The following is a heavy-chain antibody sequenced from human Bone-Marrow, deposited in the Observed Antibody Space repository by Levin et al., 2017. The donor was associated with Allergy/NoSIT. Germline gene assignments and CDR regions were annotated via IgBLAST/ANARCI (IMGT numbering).Heavy chain of an antibody. V-gene: IGHV4-59*01. CDR1: GGSMNTYY. J-gene: IGHJ6*02. CDR2: IYYTGTT. D-gene: IGHD6-13*01. Sequence: ESLKISCTVSGGSMNTYYWSWIRHSPEKGLEWIAQIYYTGTTEYNPALRSRLFVSVDTSRNQFSLQLTSVRAADMAAYYCARNSRNGYFYGLDVWGQGTTVIVSS. CDR3: ARNSRNGYFYGLDV.